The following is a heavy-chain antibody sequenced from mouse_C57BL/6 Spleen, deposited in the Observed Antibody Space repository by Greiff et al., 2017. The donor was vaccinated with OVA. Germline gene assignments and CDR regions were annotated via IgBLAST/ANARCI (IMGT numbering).Heavy chain of an antibody. J-gene: IGHJ2*01. D-gene: IGHD4-1*01. Sequence: DVMLVESGGGLVKPGGSLKLSCAASGFTFSDYGMHWVRQAPEKGLEWVAYISSGSSTIYYADTVKGRFTISRDNAKNTLFLQMTSLRSEDTAMYYCAREGLTFFDYWGQGTTLTVSS. CDR2: ISSGSSTI. CDR1: GFTFSDYG. CDR3: AREGLTFFDY. V-gene: IGHV5-17*01.